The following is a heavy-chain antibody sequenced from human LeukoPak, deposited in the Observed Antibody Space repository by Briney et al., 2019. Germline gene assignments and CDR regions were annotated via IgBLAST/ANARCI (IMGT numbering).Heavy chain of an antibody. D-gene: IGHD6-13*01. V-gene: IGHV3-21*01. J-gene: IGHJ4*02. CDR1: GFTFRSYS. CDR3: AREIIAATLDG. CDR2: ISGSNGYF. Sequence: AGGSLRLSCAASGFTFRSYSLNWVRQAPGKGLEWVASISGSNGYFYYADSVKGRFTISRDNARNSLFLQMNTLRAEDTAVYYCAREIIAATLDGWGQGTLVIVSS.